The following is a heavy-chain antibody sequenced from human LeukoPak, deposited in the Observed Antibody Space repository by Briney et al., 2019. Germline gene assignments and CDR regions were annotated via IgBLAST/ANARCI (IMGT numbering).Heavy chain of an antibody. CDR2: IIPIFGTA. V-gene: IGHV1-69*05. CDR3: ARGPRGYYYYYMDV. Sequence: SVKVSCKASGGTFSSYAISWVRQAPGQGLEWMGGIIPIFGTANYAQKFQGRVTITTDESTSTACMELSSLRSEDTAVYYCARGPRGYYYYYMDVWGKGTTVTVSS. J-gene: IGHJ6*03. CDR1: GGTFSSYA.